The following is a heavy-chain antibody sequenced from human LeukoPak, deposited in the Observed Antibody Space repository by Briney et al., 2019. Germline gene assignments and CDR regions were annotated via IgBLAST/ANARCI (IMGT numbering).Heavy chain of an antibody. V-gene: IGHV3-15*01. D-gene: IGHD2-15*01. CDR3: TKDIVVVVAATFENWFDP. CDR2: IKSKTDGGTT. J-gene: IGHJ5*02. CDR1: GFTFSNAW. Sequence: GGSLRLSCAASGFTFSNAWMSWVRQAPGKGLEWVGRIKSKTDGGTTDYAAPVKGRFTISRDDSKNTLYLQMNSLKTEDTAVYYCTKDIVVVVAATFENWFDPWGQGTLVTVSS.